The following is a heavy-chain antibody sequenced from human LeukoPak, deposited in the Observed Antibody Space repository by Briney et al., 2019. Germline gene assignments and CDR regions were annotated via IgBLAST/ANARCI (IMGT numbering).Heavy chain of an antibody. J-gene: IGHJ6*02. V-gene: IGHV4-39*01. CDR3: ARTAPDYGDYLAYYYGMDV. Sequence: SETLSLTCTVSGGSISSRSYYWGWIRQPPGKGPEYIGSIYYNGGTSYNPSLKSRVTISVDTSKNQFSLKLSSVTAADTAVYYCARTAPDYGDYLAYYYGMDVWGQGTTVTVSS. CDR2: IYYNGGT. D-gene: IGHD4-17*01. CDR1: GGSISSRSYY.